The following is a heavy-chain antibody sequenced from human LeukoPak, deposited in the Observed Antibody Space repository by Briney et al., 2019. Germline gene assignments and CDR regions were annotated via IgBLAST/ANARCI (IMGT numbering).Heavy chain of an antibody. J-gene: IGHJ5*02. CDR1: GFTFSSYG. CDR2: IRYDGSNK. CDR3: AKDIPTMVRGVIKGGNWFDP. Sequence: GGSLRLSCAASGFTFSSYGMHWVRQAPGKGLEWVAFIRYDGSNKYYADSVKGRFTISRDNSKNTLYLQMNSLRAEDTAVYYCAKDIPTMVRGVIKGGNWFDPWGQGTLVTVSS. V-gene: IGHV3-30*02. D-gene: IGHD3-10*01.